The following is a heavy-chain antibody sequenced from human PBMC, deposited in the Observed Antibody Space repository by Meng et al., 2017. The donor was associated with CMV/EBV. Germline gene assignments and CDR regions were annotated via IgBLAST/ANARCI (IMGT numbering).Heavy chain of an antibody. V-gene: IGHV4-34*01. D-gene: IGHD3-3*01. J-gene: IGHJ6*02. CDR1: GGSISSYY. CDR3: ARGGLDFWSGYYPSRYYGMDV. Sequence: SETLSLTCTVSGGSISSYYWSWIRQPPGKGLEWIGEINHSGSTNYNPSLKSRVTISVDTSKNQFSLKLSSVTAADTAVYYCARGGLDFWSGYYPSRYYGMDVWGQGTTVTVSS. CDR2: INHSGST.